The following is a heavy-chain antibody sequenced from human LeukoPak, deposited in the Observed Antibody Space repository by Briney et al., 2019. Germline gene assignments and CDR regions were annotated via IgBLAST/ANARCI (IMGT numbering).Heavy chain of an antibody. Sequence: PGGSLRLSCAASGFTFSSYSMNWVRQAPGKGLEGVSSISISSSYIYYADSVKGRFTISRDNAKNSLYLQMNSLRAEDTAVYYCARDPGYCSGGSCQYYYYYYMDVWGKGTTVTVSS. CDR2: ISISSSYI. D-gene: IGHD2-15*01. J-gene: IGHJ6*03. V-gene: IGHV3-21*01. CDR1: GFTFSSYS. CDR3: ARDPGYCSGGSCQYYYYYYMDV.